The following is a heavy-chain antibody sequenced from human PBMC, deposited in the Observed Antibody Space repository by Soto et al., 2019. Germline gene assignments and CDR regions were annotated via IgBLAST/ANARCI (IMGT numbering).Heavy chain of an antibody. Sequence: LSLTCAVYGGSFSGYYWSWTRQPPGKGLEWIGEINHSGSTNYNPSLKSRVTISVDTSKNQFSLKLSSVTAADTAVYYCARGDCTNGVCYGIDYWGQGTLVTVSS. CDR1: GGSFSGYY. D-gene: IGHD2-8*01. CDR3: ARGDCTNGVCYGIDY. J-gene: IGHJ4*02. V-gene: IGHV4-34*01. CDR2: INHSGST.